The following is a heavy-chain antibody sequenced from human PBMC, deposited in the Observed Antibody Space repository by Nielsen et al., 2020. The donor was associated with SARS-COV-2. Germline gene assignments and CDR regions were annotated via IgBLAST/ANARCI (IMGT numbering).Heavy chain of an antibody. CDR1: GYTFTSYD. CDR2: MNPNSGNT. V-gene: IGHV1-8*01. CDR3: ARGKLTATVFNYYYGMDV. J-gene: IGHJ6*02. D-gene: IGHD5-18*01. Sequence: ASVKVSCKASGYTFTSYDINWVRQATGQGLEWMGWMNPNSGNTGYAQKFQGRVTMTRNTSISTAYMELSSLRSEGTAVYYCARGKLTATVFNYYYGMDVWGQGTTVTVSS.